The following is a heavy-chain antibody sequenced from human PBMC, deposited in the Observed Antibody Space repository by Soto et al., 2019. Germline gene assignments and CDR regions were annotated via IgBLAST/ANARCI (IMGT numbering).Heavy chain of an antibody. D-gene: IGHD3-22*01. CDR2: IYYSGST. V-gene: IGHV4-30-4*02. CDR1: GGSISSGDYY. Sequence: SETLSLTCTVSGGSISSGDYYWSWIRQPPGKGLEWIGYIYYSGSTYYNPSLKSRVTISVDTSKNQFSLKASDSAIYYCARSLYYDSTTQSPGWYFDLWGRGTLVTVSS. CDR3: YDSTTQSPGWYFDL. J-gene: IGHJ2*01.